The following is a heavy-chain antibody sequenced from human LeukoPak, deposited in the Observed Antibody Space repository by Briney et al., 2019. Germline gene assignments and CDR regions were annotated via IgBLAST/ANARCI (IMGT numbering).Heavy chain of an antibody. D-gene: IGHD1-26*01. CDR1: GFTVSSNY. V-gene: IGHV3-66*02. J-gene: IGHJ4*02. Sequence: GGSPRLSCAASGFTVSSNYMSWVRQAPGKGLEWVSVIYSGGSTYYADSVKGRFTISRDNSKNTLYLQMNSLRAEDTAVYYCARFWELLYYFDYWGQGTLVTVSS. CDR2: IYSGGST. CDR3: ARFWELLYYFDY.